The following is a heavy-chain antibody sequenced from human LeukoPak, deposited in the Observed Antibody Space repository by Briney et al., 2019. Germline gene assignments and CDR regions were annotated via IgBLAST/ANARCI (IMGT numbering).Heavy chain of an antibody. J-gene: IGHJ6*02. V-gene: IGHV3-21*01. CDR3: ARDQDALRFLEWLFGAYGMDV. Sequence: GGSLRLSCAASGFTFSSYSMSWVRQAPGKGLEWVSSISSSSSYIYYADSVKGRFTISRDNAKNSPYLQMNSLRAEDTAVYYCARDQDALRFLEWLFGAYGMDVWGQGTTVTVSS. CDR1: GFTFSSYS. D-gene: IGHD3-3*01. CDR2: ISSSSSYI.